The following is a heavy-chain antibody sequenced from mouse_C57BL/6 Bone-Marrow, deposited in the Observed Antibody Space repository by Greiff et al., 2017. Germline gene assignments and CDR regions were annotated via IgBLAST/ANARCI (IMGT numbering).Heavy chain of an antibody. CDR2: IDPSDSYT. D-gene: IGHD1-1*01. J-gene: IGHJ1*03. Sequence: QVQLKQPGAELVMPGASVKLSCKASGYTFTSYWMHWVKQRPGQGLEWIGEIDPSDSYTNYNQKFKGKSTLTVDKSSSTAYMQLSSLTSEDSAVYYCARRGSSYWYFDVWGTGTTGTVSS. CDR3: ARRGSSYWYFDV. CDR1: GYTFTSYW. V-gene: IGHV1-69*01.